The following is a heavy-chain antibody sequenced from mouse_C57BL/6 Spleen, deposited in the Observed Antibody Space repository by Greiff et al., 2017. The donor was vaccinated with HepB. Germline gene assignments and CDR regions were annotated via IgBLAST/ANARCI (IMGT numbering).Heavy chain of an antibody. CDR1: GYTFTEYT. CDR3: ARHEEAYGSSYGYFDV. Sequence: QVQLKESGAELVKPGASVKLSCKASGYTFTEYTIHWVKQRSGQGLEWIGWFYPGSGSIKYNEKFKDKATLTADKSSSTVYMELSRLTSEDAAVYFCARHEEAYGSSYGYFDVWGTGTTVTVSS. V-gene: IGHV1-62-2*01. J-gene: IGHJ1*03. D-gene: IGHD1-1*01. CDR2: FYPGSGSI.